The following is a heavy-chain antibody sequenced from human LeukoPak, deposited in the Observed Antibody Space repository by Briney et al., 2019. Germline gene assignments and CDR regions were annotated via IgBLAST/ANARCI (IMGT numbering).Heavy chain of an antibody. V-gene: IGHV4-34*01. J-gene: IGHJ4*02. D-gene: IGHD3-10*01. CDR2: INHSGST. CDR3: ARGHYYGSGSYYRHDY. Sequence: SETLSLTCAVSGGSFSGYYWSWIRQPPGKGLEWIGEINHSGSTNYNPSLKSRVTISVDTSKNQFSLKLSSVTAADTAVYYCARGHYYGSGSYYRHDYWGQGTLVTVSS. CDR1: GGSFSGYY.